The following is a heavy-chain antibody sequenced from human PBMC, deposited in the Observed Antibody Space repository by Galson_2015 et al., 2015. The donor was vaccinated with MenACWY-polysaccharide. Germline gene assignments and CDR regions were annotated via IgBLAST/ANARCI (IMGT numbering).Heavy chain of an antibody. CDR1: GFSLGAWY. Sequence: SLRLSCAASGFSLGAWYMSWIRQAPGKGLEWLSYINKSGDSIYYGDSVKGRFAISRDNAKNSLYLQLNSLEVEDTAIYYCARGHYGLDVWGQGTTVIVSS. V-gene: IGHV3-11*01. CDR3: ARGHYGLDV. J-gene: IGHJ6*02. CDR2: INKSGDSI.